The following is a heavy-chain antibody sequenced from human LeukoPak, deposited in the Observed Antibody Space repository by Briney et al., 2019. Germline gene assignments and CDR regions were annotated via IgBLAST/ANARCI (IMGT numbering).Heavy chain of an antibody. V-gene: IGHV3-21*01. D-gene: IGHD3-10*01. CDR3: ARHPYGSGSSDV. CDR2: ISSSSSYI. CDR1: GFTFSSYS. Sequence: GGSLRLSCAASGFTFSSYSMNWVRQAPGKGLEWVSSISSSSSYIYYADSVKGRFTISRDNAKNSLYLQMNSLRAEDTAVYYCARHPYGSGSSDVWGKGTTVTVSS. J-gene: IGHJ6*04.